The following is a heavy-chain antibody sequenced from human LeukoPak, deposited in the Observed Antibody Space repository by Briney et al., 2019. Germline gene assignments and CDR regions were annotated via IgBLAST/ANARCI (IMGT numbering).Heavy chain of an antibody. CDR2: INEDGSEK. D-gene: IGHD5-24*01. V-gene: IGHV3-7*01. Sequence: GGSLRLSCAASAFTFSRYWTTWVRQAPGKGLEWVANINEDGSEKYYLDSVRGRFTISRDNAKNSLYLQMDSLRAEDTAVYYCARHRSGWLQSSFDYWGQGTLVTVSS. CDR1: AFTFSRYW. CDR3: ARHRSGWLQSSFDY. J-gene: IGHJ4*02.